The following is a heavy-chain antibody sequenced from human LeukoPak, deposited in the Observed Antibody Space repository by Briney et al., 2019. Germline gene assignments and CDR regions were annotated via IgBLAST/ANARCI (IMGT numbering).Heavy chain of an antibody. CDR1: GFTFSSYA. CDR2: ISGSGGST. Sequence: PGGSLRFSCAASGFTFSSYAMTWVRQAPGRGLEWGSGISGSGGSTNYADSVRGQFTISRDNSENTLYLQINSLRAEDTAVYYCAKEGTYYHDSAYYYDRPFDFWGQGTLVTVSS. J-gene: IGHJ4*02. CDR3: AKEGTYYHDSAYYYDRPFDF. V-gene: IGHV3-23*01. D-gene: IGHD3-22*01.